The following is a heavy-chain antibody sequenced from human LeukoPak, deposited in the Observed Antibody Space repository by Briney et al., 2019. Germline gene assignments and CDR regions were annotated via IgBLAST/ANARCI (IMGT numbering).Heavy chain of an antibody. Sequence: PSETLSLTCTVSGGSINDYFWSWIRQPPGKGLEWIGYIPYIGSTNYNPSLKSRVTMSVDTSKNQFSLKLSSVTAADTAVYYCAREGKDCTNGVCSGSWYFDLWGRGTLVTVSS. CDR2: IPYIGST. CDR3: AREGKDCTNGVCSGSWYFDL. J-gene: IGHJ2*01. V-gene: IGHV4-59*12. D-gene: IGHD2-8*01. CDR1: GGSINDYF.